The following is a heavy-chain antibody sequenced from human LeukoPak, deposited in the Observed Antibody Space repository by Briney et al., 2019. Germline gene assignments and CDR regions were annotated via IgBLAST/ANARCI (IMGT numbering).Heavy chain of an antibody. Sequence: PSETLPLTCTVSGGSINNYFWSWFRQPPGKGLEWIGYISYSGSTNYNPSLKSRVSISVGTSKNHFSLRLSSVTAADTAFYYCARDNYRGVTNFDPWGQGTLVTVSS. CDR3: ARDNYRGVTNFDP. D-gene: IGHD3-10*01. CDR2: ISYSGST. V-gene: IGHV4-59*01. J-gene: IGHJ5*02. CDR1: GGSINNYF.